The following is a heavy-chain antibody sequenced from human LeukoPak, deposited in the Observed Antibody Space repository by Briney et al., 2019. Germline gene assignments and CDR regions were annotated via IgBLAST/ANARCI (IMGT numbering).Heavy chain of an antibody. CDR3: AKDPIRYCSSTGCYIQDY. V-gene: IGHV3-23*01. CDR1: GFTFSSYA. D-gene: IGHD2-2*02. CDR2: TGESGGST. J-gene: IGHJ4*02. Sequence: GGSLGLSCAACGFTFSSYARSWVRQDPGKGLEWVSATGESGGSTYYADSVKGRFTISRDNSKNTLYLQMNSLRAEDTAVHYCAKDPIRYCSSTGCYIQDYWGQGTLVTVSS.